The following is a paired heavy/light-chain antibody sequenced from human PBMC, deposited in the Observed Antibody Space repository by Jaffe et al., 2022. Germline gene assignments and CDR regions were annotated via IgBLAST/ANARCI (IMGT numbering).Light chain of an antibody. CDR1: SRDIGTYKY. CDR2: DVS. Sequence: QSALTQPASVSGSPGQSITISCTGTSRDIGTYKYVSWYQQYPGKAPRLIIFDVSNRPSGISNRFSGSKSGNTAYLTISGLQTEDEADYYCFSFGAAFGTGTEVTVL. V-gene: IGLV2-14*03. CDR3: FSFGAA. J-gene: IGLJ1*01.
Heavy chain of an antibody. V-gene: IGHV3-7*01. CDR2: IKEDGTVK. CDR3: ARNRGYETFDI. D-gene: IGHD2-15*01. J-gene: IGHJ3*02. Sequence: EVKLVESGGGSVQPGGSLRLSCAASGFSFSRYWMNWVRQAPGKGLEWLGNIKEDGTVKNYGDSVKGRFTFSRDNTKNSLSLQMDSLRADDTAVYYCARNRGYETFDIWGQGTLVTVSS. CDR1: GFSFSRYW.